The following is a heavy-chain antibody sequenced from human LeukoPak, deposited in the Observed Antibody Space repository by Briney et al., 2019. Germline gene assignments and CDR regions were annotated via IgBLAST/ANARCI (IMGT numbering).Heavy chain of an antibody. CDR2: INHSGST. CDR1: GGSFSGYY. CDR3: ARRYYGSGSYRLRYFDL. V-gene: IGHV4-34*01. D-gene: IGHD3-10*01. Sequence: PSETLSLTCAVYGGSFSGYYWSWIRQPPGKGLEWIGEINHSGSTNYNPSLKIRVTISVDTSKNQFSLKLSSVTAADTAVYYCARRYYGSGSYRLRYFDLWGRGTLVTVSS. J-gene: IGHJ2*01.